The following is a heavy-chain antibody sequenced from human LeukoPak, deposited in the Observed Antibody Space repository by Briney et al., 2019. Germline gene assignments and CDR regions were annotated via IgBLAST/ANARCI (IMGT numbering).Heavy chain of an antibody. CDR2: ISYDGSNK. CDR3: ARLGVSGYSLK. V-gene: IGHV3-30-3*01. J-gene: IGHJ4*02. D-gene: IGHD5-18*01. CDR1: GFTFSSYA. Sequence: GRSLRLSCAASGFTFSSYAMHWVRQAPGKGLEWVAVISYDGSNKYYADSVKGRFTISRDNSKNTLYLQMNSLRAEDTAVYYCARLGVSGYSLKWGQGTLVTVSS.